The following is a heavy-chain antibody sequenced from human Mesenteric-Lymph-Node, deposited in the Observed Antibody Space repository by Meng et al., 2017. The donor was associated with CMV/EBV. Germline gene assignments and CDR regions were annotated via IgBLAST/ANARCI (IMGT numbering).Heavy chain of an antibody. Sequence: GSLRLSCAVDAGSLSGYYWSWIRQPPGKGLEYIGEIYHTGSTNQNPSLRSRVTMSVDTSKKQFYLSLRSVTAADTAVYYCARLLLWFGELLSPRPYYFDYWGQGTLVTVSS. D-gene: IGHD3-10*01. CDR3: ARLLLWFGELLSPRPYYFDY. V-gene: IGHV4-34*10. CDR2: IYHTGST. CDR1: AGSLSGYY. J-gene: IGHJ4*02.